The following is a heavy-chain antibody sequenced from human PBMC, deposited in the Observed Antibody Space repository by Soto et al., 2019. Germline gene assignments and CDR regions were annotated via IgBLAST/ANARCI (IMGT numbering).Heavy chain of an antibody. CDR2: ISGSGGST. CDR1: GFTFSSYA. Sequence: GGSLRLSCAASGFTFSSYAMSWVRQAPGKGLEWVSAISGSGGSTYYADSVKGRFNISRDNSKNKLYLQMNSLRAEDTGVYYCAKDHLSPLWGGSEDVYYYYGMDVWGQGTTVTVSS. D-gene: IGHD3-3*01. V-gene: IGHV3-23*01. CDR3: AKDHLSPLWGGSEDVYYYYGMDV. J-gene: IGHJ6*02.